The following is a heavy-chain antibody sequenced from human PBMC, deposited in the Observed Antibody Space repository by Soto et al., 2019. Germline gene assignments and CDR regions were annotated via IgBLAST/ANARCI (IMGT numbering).Heavy chain of an antibody. J-gene: IGHJ5*02. CDR1: GVSINSSYYY. CDR3: AGSGLYTGYDQFDP. Sequence: SETLSLTCSVSGVSINSSYYYWGWIRQPPGKGLEWIATIYYSGSTYYNPSLKSRVTIIVDMSKNQFSLKLSSVTAADTAVYYCAGSGLYTGYDQFDPWGQGTQVTVSS. D-gene: IGHD5-12*01. V-gene: IGHV4-39*01. CDR2: IYYSGST.